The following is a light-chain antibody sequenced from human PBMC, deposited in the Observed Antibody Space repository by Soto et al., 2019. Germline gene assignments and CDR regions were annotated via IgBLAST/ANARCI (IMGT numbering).Light chain of an antibody. J-gene: IGLJ3*02. CDR2: EVS. CDR1: SSDVGGYNY. Sequence: QSALTQPASVSGSPGQSITISCTGTSSDVGGYNYVSWYQHLPGKAPKLMIHEVSNRPSGVSNRFSGSKSGNTASLTISGLQVEDEADYYCSSYTSSSTWVFGGGTEVTVL. V-gene: IGLV2-14*01. CDR3: SSYTSSSTWV.